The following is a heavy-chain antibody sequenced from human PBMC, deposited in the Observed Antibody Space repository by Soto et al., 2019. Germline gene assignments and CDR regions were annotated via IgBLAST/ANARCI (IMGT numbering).Heavy chain of an antibody. CDR2: ISYDGSNK. D-gene: IGHD2-15*01. V-gene: IGHV3-30*18. CDR3: AKDGVVLDYYYYMDV. J-gene: IGHJ6*03. Sequence: GGSLRLSCAASGFTFSSYGMHWVRQAPGKGLEWVAVISYDGSNKYYADSVKGRFTISRDNSKNTLYLQMNSLRAEDTAVYYCAKDGVVLDYYYYMDVWGKGTTVTVSS. CDR1: GFTFSSYG.